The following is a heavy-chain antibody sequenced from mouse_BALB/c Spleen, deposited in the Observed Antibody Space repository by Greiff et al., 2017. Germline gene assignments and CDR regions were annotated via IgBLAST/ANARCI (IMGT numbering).Heavy chain of an antibody. CDR1: GYAFTNYL. CDR3: ARSNYYGSSSWYFDV. J-gene: IGHJ1*01. V-gene: IGHV1-54*01. D-gene: IGHD1-1*01. Sequence: VQLQQSGAELVRPGTSVKVSCKASGYAFTNYLIAWVKQRPGQGLEWIGVINPGSGGTNYNEKFKGKATLTADKSSSTAYMQLSSLTSDDSAVYFCARSNYYGSSSWYFDVWGAGTTVTGSS. CDR2: INPGSGGT.